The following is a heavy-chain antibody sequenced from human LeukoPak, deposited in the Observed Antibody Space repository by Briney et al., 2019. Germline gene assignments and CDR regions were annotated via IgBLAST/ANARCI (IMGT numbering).Heavy chain of an antibody. Sequence: GGTLRLSCAASGFPFSNYGMSWVRQAPGKGLEWVSAISGSGDTTYFADSVKGRFTISRDNSKNTLYLQMNSLRAEDTAVYYCAKDRGMTMAGTFDYWGQGTLVTVSS. J-gene: IGHJ4*02. CDR2: ISGSGDTT. D-gene: IGHD6-19*01. CDR1: GFPFSNYG. CDR3: AKDRGMTMAGTFDY. V-gene: IGHV3-23*01.